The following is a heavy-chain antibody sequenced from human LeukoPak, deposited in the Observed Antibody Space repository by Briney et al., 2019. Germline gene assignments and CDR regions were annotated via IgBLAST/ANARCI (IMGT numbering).Heavy chain of an antibody. D-gene: IGHD3-10*01. V-gene: IGHV3-7*01. CDR1: GFSFSYYW. Sequence: PGGSLRLSCAASGFSFSYYWMNWVRQAPGKGLEWVANINLDGSENYYVDSVKGRFSISRDNAKNSLYLQMNSLRAEDTAVYYCARDRYGSGSYYAGDHYFDYWGQGTLVTVSS. J-gene: IGHJ4*02. CDR3: ARDRYGSGSYYAGDHYFDY. CDR2: INLDGSEN.